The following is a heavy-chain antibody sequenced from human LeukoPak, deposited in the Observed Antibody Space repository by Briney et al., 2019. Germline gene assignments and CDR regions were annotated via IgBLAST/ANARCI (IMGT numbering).Heavy chain of an antibody. CDR2: IKQDGSEK. Sequence: PGGSLRLSCAASGFTFSSYWMSWVRQAPGKGLEWVANIKQDGSEKYYVDSVKGRFTISRDNAKNSLYLQMNSLRAEDTAVYYCARQWLGDYDILTGYYRALYYYGMDVWGQGTTVTVSS. D-gene: IGHD3-9*01. V-gene: IGHV3-7*05. CDR1: GFTFSSYW. J-gene: IGHJ6*02. CDR3: ARQWLGDYDILTGYYRALYYYGMDV.